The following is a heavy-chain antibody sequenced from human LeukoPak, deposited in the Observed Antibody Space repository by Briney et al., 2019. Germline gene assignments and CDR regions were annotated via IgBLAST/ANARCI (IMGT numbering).Heavy chain of an antibody. V-gene: IGHV4-4*07. CDR2: IVPSGST. CDR1: GASIRSYY. J-gene: IGHJ4*02. Sequence: SETLSLTCTVSGASIRSYYWSWIRQPAGKGLEWIGRIVPSGSTNYNPSLKSRVTMSVDTSKNQFSLKLNSVTAADTAVYYCEKEGAAPGPDFDYWGQGTQVIVSS. CDR3: EKEGAAPGPDFDY. D-gene: IGHD6-13*01.